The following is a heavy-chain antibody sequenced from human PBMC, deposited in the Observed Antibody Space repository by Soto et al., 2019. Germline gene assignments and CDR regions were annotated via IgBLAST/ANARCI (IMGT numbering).Heavy chain of an antibody. CDR2: IYYSGST. V-gene: IGHV4-31*03. J-gene: IGHJ4*02. D-gene: IGHD3-3*01. Sequence: SETLSLTCPFSGFSISSGGYYWSWIRQHPGKGLEWIGYIYYSGSTYYNPSLKSRVTISVDTSKNQFSLKLSSVTAADTAVYYCARRADFWSGPTYYFDYWGQGTLVTVSS. CDR3: ARRADFWSGPTYYFDY. CDR1: GFSISSGGYY.